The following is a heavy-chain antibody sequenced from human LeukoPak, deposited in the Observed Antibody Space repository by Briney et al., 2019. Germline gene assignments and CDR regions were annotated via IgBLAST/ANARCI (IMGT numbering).Heavy chain of an antibody. CDR2: ISGGGGST. CDR3: AKVLGSSSWYSLGY. D-gene: IGHD6-13*01. V-gene: IGHV3-43*02. Sequence: AGGSLRLSCAASGFTFSSYSMNWVRQAPGKGLEWVSLISGGGGSTSYADSVKGRFTISRDNSKGSLYLQMNSLRTEDTALYYCAKVLGSSSWYSLGYWGQGTLVTVSS. J-gene: IGHJ4*02. CDR1: GFTFSSYS.